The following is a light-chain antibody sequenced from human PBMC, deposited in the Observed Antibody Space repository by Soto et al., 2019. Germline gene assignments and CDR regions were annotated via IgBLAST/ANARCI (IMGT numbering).Light chain of an antibody. V-gene: IGKV3-15*01. J-gene: IGKJ4*01. CDR3: QQYHDWPPLT. CDR1: QSISSN. Sequence: EIVVTQSPATLSVSLGERVTLSCRANQSISSNLAWYQQKPGLPPRLLFYSASARATGTSARFSGSGSGTEFTLTISSLEAEDVAVYYCQQYHDWPPLTFGGGTKVQIK. CDR2: SAS.